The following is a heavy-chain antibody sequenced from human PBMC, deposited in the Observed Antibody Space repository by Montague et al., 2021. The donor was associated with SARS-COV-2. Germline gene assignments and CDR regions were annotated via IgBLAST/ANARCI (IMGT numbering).Heavy chain of an antibody. D-gene: IGHD4-17*01. CDR3: AFYGVYALDY. Sequence: SLRLSCAASGFTFNYYSMHWVRQAPGKGLEWVSGIYWDRGEIGYADSVKGRFTISRDNAKNSLYLQMNSLRAEDTALYYCAFYGVYALDYWGQGTLVTVSS. J-gene: IGHJ4*02. CDR2: IYWDRGEI. CDR1: GFTFNYYS. V-gene: IGHV3-9*01.